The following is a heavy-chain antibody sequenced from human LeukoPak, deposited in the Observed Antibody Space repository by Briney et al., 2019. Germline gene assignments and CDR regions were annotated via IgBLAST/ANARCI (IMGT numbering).Heavy chain of an antibody. CDR3: ARDRGDFGY. CDR2: IYYSGST. J-gene: IGHJ4*02. CDR1: GYSISSGYY. Sequence: KASETLSLTCTVSGYSISSGYYWGWIRQPPGKGLEWIGYIYYSGSTNYNPSLKSRVTISVDTSKNQFSLKLSSVTAANTAVYYCARDRGDFGYWGQGTLVTVSS. V-gene: IGHV4-61*01.